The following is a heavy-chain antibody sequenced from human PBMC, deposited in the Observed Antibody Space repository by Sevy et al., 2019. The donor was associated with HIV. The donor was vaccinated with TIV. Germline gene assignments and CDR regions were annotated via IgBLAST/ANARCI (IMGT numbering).Heavy chain of an antibody. Sequence: GGSLRLSCAASGFTFNNYWMTWVRQAPGKGLEWVANIKKDGSDKYYMEYVKGRFNISRDNTKNSLYLQLNSLRDEDTAVYYCARSWDYCGQMGYWVQGTLVTVSS. V-gene: IGHV3-7*03. D-gene: IGHD3-10*01. CDR2: IKKDGSDK. J-gene: IGHJ4*02. CDR3: ARSWDYCGQMGY. CDR1: GFTFNNYW.